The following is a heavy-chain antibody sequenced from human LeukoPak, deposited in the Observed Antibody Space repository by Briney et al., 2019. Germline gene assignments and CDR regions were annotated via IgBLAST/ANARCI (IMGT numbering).Heavy chain of an antibody. J-gene: IGHJ4*02. CDR1: GFTFSSYG. V-gene: IGHV3-23*01. CDR3: AKGERLLRYFDWLSYFDY. CDR2: ISGSGGST. Sequence: GGSLRLSCAASGFTFSSYGMNWVRQAPGKGLEWVSGISGSGGSTYYADSVKGRFTISRDNSKNTLYLQMNSLRAEDTAVYYCAKGERLLRYFDWLSYFDYWGQGTLVTVSS. D-gene: IGHD3-9*01.